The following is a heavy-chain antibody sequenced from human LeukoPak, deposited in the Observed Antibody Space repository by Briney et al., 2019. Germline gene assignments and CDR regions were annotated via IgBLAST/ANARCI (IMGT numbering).Heavy chain of an antibody. CDR3: TTDTLVGATIGAFDI. J-gene: IGHJ3*02. CDR2: IKSKTDDGTT. V-gene: IGHV3-15*01. Sequence: PGGSLRLSCAASGFTVSNAWMSWVRQAPGKGLEWVGRIKSKTDDGTTDYAAPVKGRFTISRDDSKNTLYLQMNSLKTEDTAVYYCTTDTLVGATIGAFDIWGQGTMVTVS. D-gene: IGHD1-26*01. CDR1: GFTVSNAW.